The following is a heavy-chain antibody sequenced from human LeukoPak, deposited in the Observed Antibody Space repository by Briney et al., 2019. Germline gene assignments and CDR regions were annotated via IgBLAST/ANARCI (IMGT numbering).Heavy chain of an antibody. CDR3: ASGTIVGARGADN. V-gene: IGHV3-30*03. J-gene: IGHJ4*02. D-gene: IGHD1-26*01. Sequence: GSLRLSCAASGFTFSSYGMHWVRQAPGKGLEWVAVISYDGSNKYYADSVKGRFAISRDNSKNTLYLQMNSLRAEDTAVYYCASGTIVGARGADNWGQGTLVTVSS. CDR1: GFTFSSYG. CDR2: ISYDGSNK.